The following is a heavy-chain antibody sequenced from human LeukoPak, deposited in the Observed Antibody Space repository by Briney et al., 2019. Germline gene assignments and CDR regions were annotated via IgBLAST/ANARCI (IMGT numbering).Heavy chain of an antibody. D-gene: IGHD2-2*02. CDR2: INWNGGST. Sequence: PGGSLRLSCAASGFTFDDYGMSWVRQAPGKGLEWVSGINWNGGSTGYADSVKGRFTISRDNAKNSLYLQMNSPRAEDTALYYCARDPSYCSSTSCYTDYWGQGTLVTVSS. J-gene: IGHJ4*02. CDR1: GFTFDDYG. V-gene: IGHV3-20*04. CDR3: ARDPSYCSSTSCYTDY.